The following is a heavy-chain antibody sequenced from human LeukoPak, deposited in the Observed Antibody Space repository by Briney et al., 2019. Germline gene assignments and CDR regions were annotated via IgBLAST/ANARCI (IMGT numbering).Heavy chain of an antibody. J-gene: IGHJ6*03. CDR2: INPNSGGT. Sequence: ASVKVSCKASGYTFTGYYMHWVRQAPGQGLEWMGWINPNSGGTNYAQKFQGRVTMTRDTSISTAYMELSRLRSDDTAVYYCARADADTVVTAGVSHFDYYYYYYMDVWGKGTTVTVSS. V-gene: IGHV1-2*02. CDR1: GYTFTGYY. CDR3: ARADADTVVTAGVSHFDYYYYYYMDV. D-gene: IGHD2-21*02.